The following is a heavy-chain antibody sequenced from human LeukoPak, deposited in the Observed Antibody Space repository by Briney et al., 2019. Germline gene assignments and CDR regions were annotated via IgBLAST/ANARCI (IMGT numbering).Heavy chain of an antibody. CDR3: ARMTYYDFWSGYPDYYYYGMDV. V-gene: IGHV1-2*02. Sequence: GASVKVSCKASGYTFTGYYMHWVRQAPGQGLEWMGWINPNSGGTNYAQKFQGRVTMTRDTSISTAYMELSRLRSDDTAVYYCARMTYYDFWSGYPDYYYYGMDVWGQGTTVTVSS. CDR2: INPNSGGT. CDR1: GYTFTGYY. J-gene: IGHJ6*02. D-gene: IGHD3-3*01.